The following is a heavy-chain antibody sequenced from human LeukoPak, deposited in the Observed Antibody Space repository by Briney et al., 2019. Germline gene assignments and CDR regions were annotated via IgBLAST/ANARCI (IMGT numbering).Heavy chain of an antibody. Sequence: SETLSLTCAVYGGSFSGYYWSWIRQPPGKGLEWIGEINHSGSTNYNPSLKSRVTISVDTSKNQFSLKLSSVTAADTAVYHCARGHSGWFAEYFQHWGQGTLVTVSS. J-gene: IGHJ1*01. CDR1: GGSFSGYY. V-gene: IGHV4-34*01. CDR3: ARGHSGWFAEYFQH. D-gene: IGHD6-19*01. CDR2: INHSGST.